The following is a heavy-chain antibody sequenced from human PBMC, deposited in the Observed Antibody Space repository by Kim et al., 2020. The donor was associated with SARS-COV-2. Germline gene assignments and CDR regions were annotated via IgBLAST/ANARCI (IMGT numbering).Heavy chain of an antibody. CDR1: VFSVSSNF. CDR3: VREKGATRGERFDY. V-gene: IGHV3-53*01. Sequence: GGSLRLFCAASVFSVSSNFMSWVCQAPGKGLEWVSVIYDGGDTYYTDSVRGRFTISSDNSKNTLYLQMNSLRAEDTAVYYCVREKGATRGERFDYWVQGT. CDR2: IYDGGDT. J-gene: IGHJ4*02. D-gene: IGHD7-27*01.